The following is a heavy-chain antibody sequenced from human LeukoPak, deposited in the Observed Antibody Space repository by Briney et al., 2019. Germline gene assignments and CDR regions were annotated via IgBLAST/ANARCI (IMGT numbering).Heavy chain of an antibody. J-gene: IGHJ4*02. D-gene: IGHD6-13*01. V-gene: IGHV1-2*02. CDR1: GYTFTSYG. CDR3: AEARRGTSWYYY. CDR2: INPNSGGT. Sequence: ASVKVSCKASGYTFTSYGISWVRQAPGQGLEWMGWINPNSGGTNYAQKFQGRVTMTRDTSISTAYMELSRLRSDDTAVYYCAEARRGTSWYYYWGQGTLVTVSS.